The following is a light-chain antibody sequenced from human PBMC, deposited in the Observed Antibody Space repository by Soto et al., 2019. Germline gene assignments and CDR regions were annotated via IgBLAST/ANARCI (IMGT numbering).Light chain of an antibody. CDR3: MQALQTPFT. CDR2: LAT. Sequence: DIVMTQSPLSLPVTPGEPASISCRSSQSLLQTNGNTYLDWYLQKPGQSPQLLISLATNRASGVPDRFSGSGSGTDFTLKISRVEAEDAGVYYCMQALQTPFTFGGGTKVEIK. V-gene: IGKV2-28*01. CDR1: QSLLQTNGNTY. J-gene: IGKJ4*01.